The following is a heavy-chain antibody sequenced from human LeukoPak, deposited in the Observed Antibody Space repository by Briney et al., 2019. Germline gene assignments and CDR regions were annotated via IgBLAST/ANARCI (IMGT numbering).Heavy chain of an antibody. CDR2: IYYSGST. Sequence: SETLSLTCTVSGGSISSYYWSWIRQPPGKGLEWIGYIYYSGSTNYNPSLKSRVTISVDTSKNQFSLKLSSVTAADTAVYYRARYINPGYCSGGSCYSVWFDPWGQRTLVTVSS. D-gene: IGHD2-15*01. J-gene: IGHJ5*02. CDR3: ARYINPGYCSGGSCYSVWFDP. CDR1: GGSISSYY. V-gene: IGHV4-59*01.